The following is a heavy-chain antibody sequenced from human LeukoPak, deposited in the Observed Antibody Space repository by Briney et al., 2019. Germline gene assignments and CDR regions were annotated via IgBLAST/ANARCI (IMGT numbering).Heavy chain of an antibody. CDR3: ARDLEMYCTTTSCQGAFDI. CDR1: GGTFSSYA. Sequence: SVKVSCKASGGTFSSYAISWVRQAPGQGLEWMGGIIPIFGTANYAQKFQGRVTITADESTSTAYMELRSLRSDDTAVYYCARDLEMYCTTTSCQGAFDIWGQGTLVTVSS. CDR2: IIPIFGTA. D-gene: IGHD2-2*01. V-gene: IGHV1-69*13. J-gene: IGHJ4*02.